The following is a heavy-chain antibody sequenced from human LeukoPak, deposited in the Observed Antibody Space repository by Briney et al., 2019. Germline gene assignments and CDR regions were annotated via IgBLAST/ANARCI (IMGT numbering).Heavy chain of an antibody. D-gene: IGHD2-2*01. CDR3: ARYCSSTSCRDY. CDR2: INPNSGGT. Sequence: ASVKVSCKASGYTFTGYYMHWVRQAPGQGLEWMGWINPNSGGTNYAQKFQGRVTMTRDTSISTAYMDLSRLRSDDTAVYYCARYCSSTSCRDYWGQGTLVTVSS. CDR1: GYTFTGYY. J-gene: IGHJ4*02. V-gene: IGHV1-2*02.